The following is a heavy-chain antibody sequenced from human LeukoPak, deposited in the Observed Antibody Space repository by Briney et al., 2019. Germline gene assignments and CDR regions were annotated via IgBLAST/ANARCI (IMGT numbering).Heavy chain of an antibody. Sequence: GGALRLSCAASGFTFISYWMSWVRQAPGKGLAGVANIKQDGSEKYYVDSVKGRFTISRDNAKNSLYLQMNSLRAEDTAVYYCARDSSSWYSNSYYYGMDVWGKGATVTVSS. CDR3: ARDSSSWYSNSYYYGMDV. V-gene: IGHV3-7*03. J-gene: IGHJ6*04. D-gene: IGHD6-13*01. CDR2: IKQDGSEK. CDR1: GFTFISYW.